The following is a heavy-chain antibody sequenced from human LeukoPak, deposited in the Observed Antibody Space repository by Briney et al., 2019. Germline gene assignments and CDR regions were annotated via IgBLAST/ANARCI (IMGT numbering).Heavy chain of an antibody. CDR2: ISSSSSYI. V-gene: IGHV3-21*01. Sequence: PGASLRLSCAASGFTFSSYWMSWVRQATGKGLEWVSSISSSSSYIYYADSVKGRFTISRDNAKNSLYLQMNSLRAEDTAVYYCARESCSSTSCYGGAYAFDIWGQGTMVTVSS. CDR3: ARESCSSTSCYGGAYAFDI. D-gene: IGHD2-2*01. CDR1: GFTFSSYW. J-gene: IGHJ3*02.